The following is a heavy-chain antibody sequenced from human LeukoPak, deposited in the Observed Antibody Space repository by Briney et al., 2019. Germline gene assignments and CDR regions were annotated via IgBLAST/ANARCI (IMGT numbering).Heavy chain of an antibody. CDR2: IYHSGTT. CDR3: ASYYDFWTGYYLGYFDY. V-gene: IGHV4-38-2*02. J-gene: IGHJ4*02. D-gene: IGHD3-3*01. Sequence: SETLSLTCTVSGYSISSGYYWGWIRQPPGKELEWIGSIYHSGTTFYNPSLKSRVTLSVDTSRNQFSLKLNSVTAADTAIYYCASYYDFWTGYYLGYFDYWGQGTLVTVSS. CDR1: GYSISSGYY.